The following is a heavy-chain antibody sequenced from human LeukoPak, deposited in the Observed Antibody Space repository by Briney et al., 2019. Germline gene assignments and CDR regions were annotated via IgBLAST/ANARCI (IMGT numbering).Heavy chain of an antibody. CDR3: ARGVAAAGRESRHYNWFDP. Sequence: TGGSLRLSCAASGFTFSSYNMNWVRQAPGKGLEWVSVIYSGGSTYYADSVKGRFTISRDNSKNTLYLQMNSLRAEDTAVYYCARGVAAAGRESRHYNWFDPWGQGTLVTVSS. J-gene: IGHJ5*02. CDR2: IYSGGST. V-gene: IGHV3-53*01. D-gene: IGHD6-13*01. CDR1: GFTFSSYN.